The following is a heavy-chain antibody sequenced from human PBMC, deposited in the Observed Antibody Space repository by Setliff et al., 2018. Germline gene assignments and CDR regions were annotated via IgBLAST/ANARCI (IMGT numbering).Heavy chain of an antibody. Sequence: PSETLSLTCAVSGYSISSGYYWGWIRQPPGKGLEWIGSIYYSGSTYYIPSLKSRVTISVDTSKNQFSLKLSSVTAADTAVYYCARGEVYDSFDYWGQGTLVTVSS. V-gene: IGHV4-38-2*01. D-gene: IGHD3-3*01. CDR2: IYYSGST. J-gene: IGHJ4*02. CDR1: GYSISSGYY. CDR3: ARGEVYDSFDY.